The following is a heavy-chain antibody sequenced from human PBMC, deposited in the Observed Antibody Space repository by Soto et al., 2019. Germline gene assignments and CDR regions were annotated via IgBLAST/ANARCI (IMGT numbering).Heavy chain of an antibody. V-gene: IGHV4-30-4*01. CDR2: IYYSGST. CDR1: GGSISSGDYY. D-gene: IGHD6-19*01. Sequence: SETLSLTCTVSGGSISSGDYYWSWIRQPSGKGLEWIGYIYYSGSTYYNPSLKSRVTISVDTSKNQFSLKLSSVTAADTAVYYCARNVKWLDYFDYWGQGTLVTVSS. CDR3: ARNVKWLDYFDY. J-gene: IGHJ4*02.